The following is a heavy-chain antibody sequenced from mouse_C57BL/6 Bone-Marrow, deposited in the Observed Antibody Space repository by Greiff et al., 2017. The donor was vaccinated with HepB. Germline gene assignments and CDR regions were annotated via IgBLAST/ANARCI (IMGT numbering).Heavy chain of an antibody. V-gene: IGHV1-82*01. J-gene: IGHJ3*01. Sequence: VQLQQSGPELVKPGASVKISCKASGYAFSSSWMNWVKQRPGKGLEWIGRIYPGDGDTNYNGKFKGKATLTADKSSSTAYMQLSSLTSEDSAVYFCARGETVVATEGFAYWGQGTLVTVSA. CDR3: ARGETVVATEGFAY. CDR1: GYAFSSSW. D-gene: IGHD1-1*01. CDR2: IYPGDGDT.